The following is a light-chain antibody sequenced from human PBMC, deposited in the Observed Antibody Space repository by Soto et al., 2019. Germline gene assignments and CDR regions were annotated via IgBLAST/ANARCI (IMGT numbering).Light chain of an antibody. CDR3: AQRIAWPWT. J-gene: IGKJ1*01. Sequence: EIVLTQSPATLSLSPGERATLSCRASQSFTSYLAWYQQKPGQAPRLLIYDTPNRAPGIPARFSGGGSGTAFTLTISSLEPEDFAVYYCAQRIAWPWTLGQGTKVDIK. CDR1: QSFTSY. CDR2: DTP. V-gene: IGKV3-11*01.